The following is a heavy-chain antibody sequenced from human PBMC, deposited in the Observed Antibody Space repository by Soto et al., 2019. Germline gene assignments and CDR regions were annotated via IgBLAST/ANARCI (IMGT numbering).Heavy chain of an antibody. J-gene: IGHJ4*02. CDR2: ISAYNGNT. Sequence: GASVKVSCKTSAYTFISYGISWVRQAPGQGLEWMGWISAYNGNTNYAQKFQGRVTMTTDTSTSTAYMELRSLRSDDTAVYYCARDEPIMGGTKVDYWGQGTLVTVSS. CDR1: AYTFISYG. V-gene: IGHV1-18*04. CDR3: ARDEPIMGGTKVDY. D-gene: IGHD1-26*01.